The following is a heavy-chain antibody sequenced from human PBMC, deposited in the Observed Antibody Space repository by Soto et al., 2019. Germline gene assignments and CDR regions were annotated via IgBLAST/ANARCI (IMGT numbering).Heavy chain of an antibody. D-gene: IGHD2-15*01. CDR2: IYYSGST. CDR1: GGSISSGGYY. Sequence: SETLSLTCTVSGGSISSGGYYWSWIRQHPGKGLEWIGYIYYSGSTYYNPSLKSRVTISVDTSKNQFSLKLSSVTAADTAVYYCARVSPPVGYPDYWGQGTLVTVSS. CDR3: ARVSPPVGYPDY. J-gene: IGHJ4*02. V-gene: IGHV4-31*03.